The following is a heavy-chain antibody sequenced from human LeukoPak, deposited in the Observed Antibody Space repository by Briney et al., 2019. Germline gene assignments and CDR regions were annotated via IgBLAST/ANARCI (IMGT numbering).Heavy chain of an antibody. Sequence: GESLKISCKGSGYSFTGYWIGWVRQMPGKGLEWMGIIYPGDSDTRYSPSFQGQVTISADKSISTAYLQWSSLKASDTAMYYCARHATRLAPPLYWYDPWGQGALVTVSS. J-gene: IGHJ5*02. V-gene: IGHV5-51*01. CDR2: IYPGDSDT. CDR1: GYSFTGYW. CDR3: ARHATRLAPPLYWYDP. D-gene: IGHD6-25*01.